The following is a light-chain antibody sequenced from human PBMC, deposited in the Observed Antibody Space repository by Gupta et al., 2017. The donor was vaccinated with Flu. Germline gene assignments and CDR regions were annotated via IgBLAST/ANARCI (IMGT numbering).Light chain of an antibody. CDR3: QQSDSTLWT. V-gene: IGKV1-39*01. CDR2: AAS. J-gene: IGKJ1*01. CDR1: QSISSF. Sequence: DIQMTQSPTSLSASVGDRVTITCRAGQSISSFLNWYQQKPGKAPELLIYAASNLQSGVPSRFSGSGSGTDFTLTISRLQPEDFATYYCQQSDSTLWTFGQGTKVEVK.